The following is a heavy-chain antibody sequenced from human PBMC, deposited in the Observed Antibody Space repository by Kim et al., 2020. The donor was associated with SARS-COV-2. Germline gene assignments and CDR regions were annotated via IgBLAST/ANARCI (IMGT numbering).Heavy chain of an antibody. CDR1: GYSFTTFA. J-gene: IGHJ4*02. D-gene: IGHD2-2*03. CDR3: ARGYGFCSATSCQTADS. V-gene: IGHV1-3*01. Sequence: ASVKVSCKASGYSFTTFAMHWVRQAPGQRLEWMGWINGVNGNTKYSQKFQVRVTITRDTSASTAYMELSSLRVEDTAVYYCARGYGFCSATSCQTADSWGQRTLLTVSS. CDR2: INGVNGNT.